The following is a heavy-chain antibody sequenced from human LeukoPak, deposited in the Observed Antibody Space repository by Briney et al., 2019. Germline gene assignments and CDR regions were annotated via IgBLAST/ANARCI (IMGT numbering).Heavy chain of an antibody. J-gene: IGHJ4*02. CDR1: GFTFSNYA. D-gene: IGHD5-18*01. V-gene: IGHV3-64*01. CDR2: ISSAGGIT. Sequence: PGGSLRLSCAASGFTFSNYAMYWVRQAPGKGLECVSGISSAGGITYYANSVKGRFSISRDNSKNTLYLQMGSLRAEDMAVYYCARRPSDTAFDCWGQGTLVTGSS. CDR3: ARRPSDTAFDC.